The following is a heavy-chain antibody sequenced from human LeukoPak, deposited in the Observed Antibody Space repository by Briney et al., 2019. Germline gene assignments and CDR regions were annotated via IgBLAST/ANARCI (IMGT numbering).Heavy chain of an antibody. Sequence: SETLSLTCTVSGVSISSYYWSWIRQPPGKGLEWIGYIYYSGSTNYNPSLKSRVTISVDTSKNQFSLKLSSVTAADTAVYYCAREVQLKLDYWGQGTLVTVSS. V-gene: IGHV4-59*01. CDR3: AREVQLKLDY. CDR2: IYYSGST. CDR1: GVSISSYY. J-gene: IGHJ4*02. D-gene: IGHD5-18*01.